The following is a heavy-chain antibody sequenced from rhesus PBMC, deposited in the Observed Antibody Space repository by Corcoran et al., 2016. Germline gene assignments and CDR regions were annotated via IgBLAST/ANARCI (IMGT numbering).Heavy chain of an antibody. D-gene: IGHD6-31*01. CDR3: ARRRIAAATYYFDY. CDR2: IYGSSGST. V-gene: IGHV4-76*01. CDR1: GYSISSGYD. J-gene: IGHJ4*01. Sequence: QVQLQESGPGVVKPSETLPLTCAVSGYSISSGYDWSWIRQPPVKGLEWIGYIYGSSGSTNYNPSLKNRVTISNDTSKNQFSLRLSSVTAADTTVYYCARRRIAAATYYFDYWGQGVLVTVSS.